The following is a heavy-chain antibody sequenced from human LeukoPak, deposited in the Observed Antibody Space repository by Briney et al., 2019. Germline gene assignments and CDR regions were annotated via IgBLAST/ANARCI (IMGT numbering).Heavy chain of an antibody. CDR2: IIPIFGTA. Sequence: SVKVSCKASGGTFSSYAISWVRQAPGQGLEWMGRIIPIFGTANYAQKFQGRVTITADKSTSTAYMELSSLRSEDTAVYYCARFEYSRGWYLAAEYFQHWGQGTLVTVSS. J-gene: IGHJ1*01. D-gene: IGHD6-19*01. CDR3: ARFEYSRGWYLAAEYFQH. CDR1: GGTFSSYA. V-gene: IGHV1-69*06.